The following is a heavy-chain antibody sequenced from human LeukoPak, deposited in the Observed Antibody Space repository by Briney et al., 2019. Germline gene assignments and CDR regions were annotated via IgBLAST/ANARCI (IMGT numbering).Heavy chain of an antibody. Sequence: PSQTLSLTCTVSGGSISSGGYYWSWIRQHPGKGLEWLGYIYYSGSTYYNPSLKSRVTISVDTSKNQFSLKLSSVTAADTAVYYCARGEPHDYGDYFYGMDVWGQGTTVTVSS. J-gene: IGHJ6*02. CDR2: IYYSGST. V-gene: IGHV4-31*03. D-gene: IGHD4-17*01. CDR1: GGSISSGGYY. CDR3: ARGEPHDYGDYFYGMDV.